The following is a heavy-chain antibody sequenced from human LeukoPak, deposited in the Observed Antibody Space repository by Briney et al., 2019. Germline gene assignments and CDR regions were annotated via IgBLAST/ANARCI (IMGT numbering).Heavy chain of an antibody. V-gene: IGHV3-21*01. CDR2: ISYTGTYI. J-gene: IGHJ4*02. CDR1: GFTFSSYS. Sequence: GGSLRLSCAASGFTFSSYSMNWVRQAPGKGLEWVSSISYTGTYIYYADSVKGRFTISRDNAQNTLYLQMNSLRAEDTAIYYCARDRSYYDSRSHRGFDHWGPGTLVTVSS. CDR3: ARDRSYYDSRSHRGFDH. D-gene: IGHD3-10*01.